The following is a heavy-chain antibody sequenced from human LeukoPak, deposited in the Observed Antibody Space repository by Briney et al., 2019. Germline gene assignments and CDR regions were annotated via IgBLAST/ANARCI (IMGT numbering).Heavy chain of an antibody. J-gene: IGHJ4*02. CDR2: FHYSGST. V-gene: IGHV4-59*02. Sequence: PSETLSLTCTVSGASVSTYYWNWIRQSPGKGLEWMGYFHYSGSTKSNPSLKSRVTMSLDTSKNQSSLRLNSVTAADTAMYYCARDTRSYDRSGYYSFDFWGQGTLVTVSS. CDR1: GASVSTYY. D-gene: IGHD3-22*01. CDR3: ARDTRSYDRSGYYSFDF.